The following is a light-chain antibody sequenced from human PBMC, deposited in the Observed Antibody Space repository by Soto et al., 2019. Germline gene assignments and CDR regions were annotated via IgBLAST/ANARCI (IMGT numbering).Light chain of an antibody. CDR3: SSYTSSSTWV. J-gene: IGLJ7*01. Sequence: QSVLTQPASVSGSPGQSITISCTGTSSDVGGYNYVSWYQQHPGKAPKLMIYDVSNRPSGVSNRFSGSKSGNTASLTISGLQAEDEADYYCSSYTSSSTWVFGGCTQRPSS. V-gene: IGLV2-14*01. CDR1: SSDVGGYNY. CDR2: DVS.